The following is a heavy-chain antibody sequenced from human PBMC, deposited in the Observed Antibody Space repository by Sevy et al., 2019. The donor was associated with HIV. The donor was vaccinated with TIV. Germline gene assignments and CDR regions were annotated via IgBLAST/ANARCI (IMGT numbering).Heavy chain of an antibody. J-gene: IGHJ3*02. D-gene: IGHD3-10*01. CDR2: SYYSGST. CDR3: ASHYGSGSYAAIDI. Sequence: SETLSLTCTVSGGSISSSSYYWGWIRQPPGKGLEWIGSSYYSGSTYYNPSLKSRVTISVDTSKNQFSRKLSSVTAADPAVYYCASHYGSGSYAAIDIWGQGTMVTVSS. V-gene: IGHV4-39*01. CDR1: GGSISSSSYY.